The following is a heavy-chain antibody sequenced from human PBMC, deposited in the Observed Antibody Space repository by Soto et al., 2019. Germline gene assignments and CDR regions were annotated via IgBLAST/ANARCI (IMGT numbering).Heavy chain of an antibody. Sequence: PGGSLRLSCAASGFSFIYAWMSWVRQAPGKGLEWVGRIQTKTDGWTTDYAAPVKGRFTISRDDSKNTLYLQMNSLKTEDTAVYYCTTERLVDTYYYGLDVWGQGTTVTVSS. CDR1: GFSFIYAW. CDR3: TTERLVDTYYYGLDV. CDR2: IQTKTDGWTT. D-gene: IGHD3-10*01. J-gene: IGHJ6*02. V-gene: IGHV3-15*01.